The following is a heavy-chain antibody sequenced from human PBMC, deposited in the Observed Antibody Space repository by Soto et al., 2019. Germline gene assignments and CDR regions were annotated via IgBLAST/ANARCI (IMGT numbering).Heavy chain of an antibody. J-gene: IGHJ5*02. V-gene: IGHV4-31*03. D-gene: IGHD2-15*01. Sequence: PSETLSLTCTVSGDSINSAAYYWTWIRQHPGEGLEWIGYKYHSGTTYYNPSLRSRVSISVDTSKNQFSLKLSSVTAADTAVYYCARDSRYCSGNSCYSPFDPWGQGALVTVSS. CDR3: ARDSRYCSGNSCYSPFDP. CDR2: KYHSGTT. CDR1: GDSINSAAYY.